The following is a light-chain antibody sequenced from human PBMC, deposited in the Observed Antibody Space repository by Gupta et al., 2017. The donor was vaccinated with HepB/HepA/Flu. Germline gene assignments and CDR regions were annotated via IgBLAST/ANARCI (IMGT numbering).Light chain of an antibody. Sequence: QSVPTQPPSASATPGQRVSISCFGSSSNIGTNYVYWYKQLPGTAPQLLIYNTNQRPSWVPDRFSGSKSATSASLAISGLRSEDEVDYYCAAWDDSVSGPVFGGGTKLTV. CDR1: SSNIGTNY. V-gene: IGLV1-47*02. J-gene: IGLJ3*02. CDR2: NTN. CDR3: AAWDDSVSGPV.